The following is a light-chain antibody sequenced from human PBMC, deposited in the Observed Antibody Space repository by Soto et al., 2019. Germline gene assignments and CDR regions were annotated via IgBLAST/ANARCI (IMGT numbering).Light chain of an antibody. CDR1: SSHIGSNT. CDR3: AAWDDSLNGRYV. J-gene: IGLJ1*01. V-gene: IGLV1-44*01. Sequence: QSVLTQPRSASGTPGQRVIISCSGSSSHIGSNTVNWYQQLPGTAPKLLIYSNNQRPSGVPDRFSGSKSGTSASLAISGLQSEDEADYYCAAWDDSLNGRYVFGTGTKVTVL. CDR2: SNN.